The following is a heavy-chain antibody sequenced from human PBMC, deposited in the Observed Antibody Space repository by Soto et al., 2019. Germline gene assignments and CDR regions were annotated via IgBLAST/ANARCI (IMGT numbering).Heavy chain of an antibody. D-gene: IGHD4-17*01. V-gene: IGHV3-7*04. J-gene: IGHJ4*02. Sequence: EVQLVESGGGLVQPGGSLRLSCAVSGFTFGTHWMSWVRQAPGKGPEWVANINQDGTAKSYVDSVKGRFTISRDNDKNSLYLQMNSLRVEDTAVYYCASDYGLGGQGSLVTVSS. CDR1: GFTFGTHW. CDR2: INQDGTAK. CDR3: ASDYGL.